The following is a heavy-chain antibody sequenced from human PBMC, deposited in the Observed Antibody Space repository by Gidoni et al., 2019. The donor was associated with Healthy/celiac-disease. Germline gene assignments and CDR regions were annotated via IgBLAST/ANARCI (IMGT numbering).Heavy chain of an antibody. D-gene: IGHD3-10*01. J-gene: IGHJ4*02. V-gene: IGHV4-39*01. Sequence: QLQLQESGPGLVKPSETLSLTCTVSGGSISSSSYYWGWIRQPPGKGLEWIGSIYYSGSTYYNPSLKSRVTISVDTSKNQFSLKLSSVTAADTAVYYCARHLKEDYYGSGSYMPFDYWGQGTLVTVSS. CDR3: ARHLKEDYYGSGSYMPFDY. CDR2: IYYSGST. CDR1: GGSISSSSYY.